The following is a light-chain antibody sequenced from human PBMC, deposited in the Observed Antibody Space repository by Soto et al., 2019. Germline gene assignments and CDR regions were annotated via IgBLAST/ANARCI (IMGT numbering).Light chain of an antibody. CDR1: QSISSY. V-gene: IGKV1-39*01. CDR3: QRSYGTPYT. J-gene: IGKJ2*01. Sequence: DLQMTQSPSSLSASVGDRVTITCRASQSISSYVNWYQQKPGKAPKLLIYSASSLNSGVPSRFSGYGAGTYFTLTISNMKPDEFATYYGQRSYGTPYTFGQGTKLQIK. CDR2: SAS.